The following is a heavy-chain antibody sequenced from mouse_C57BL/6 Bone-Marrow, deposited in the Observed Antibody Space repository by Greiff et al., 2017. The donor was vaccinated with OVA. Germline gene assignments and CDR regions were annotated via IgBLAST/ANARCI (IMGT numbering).Heavy chain of an antibody. D-gene: IGHD1-1*01. J-gene: IGHJ2*01. CDR3: ARDYGSGYELDY. CDR1: GYTFTSYW. CDR2: IYPSDSET. V-gene: IGHV1-61*01. Sequence: QVQLQQPGAELVRPGSSVKLSCKASGYTFTSYWMDWVKQRPGQGLEWIGNIYPSDSETHYNQKFKDKATLTADKSSSTAYMQLSSLTSEDSAVYYCARDYGSGYELDYWGQGTTLTVSS.